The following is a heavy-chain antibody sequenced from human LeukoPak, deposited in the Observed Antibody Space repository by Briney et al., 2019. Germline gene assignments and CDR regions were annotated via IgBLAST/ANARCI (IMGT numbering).Heavy chain of an antibody. CDR1: GGSFSGYY. Sequence: MPSETLSLTCAVYGGSFSGYYWCWIRQPPGKGLEWIGEINHSGSTNYNPSLKSRVTISVDTSKNQFSLKLSSVTAADTAVYYCARVIAVAGTVYWGQGTLVTVSS. CDR2: INHSGST. CDR3: ARVIAVAGTVY. V-gene: IGHV4-34*01. J-gene: IGHJ4*02. D-gene: IGHD6-19*01.